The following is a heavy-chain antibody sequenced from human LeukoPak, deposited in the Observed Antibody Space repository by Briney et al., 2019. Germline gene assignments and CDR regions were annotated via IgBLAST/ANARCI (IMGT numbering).Heavy chain of an antibody. Sequence: PSETLSLTCTVSGGAISIYYWNWIRQPPGKGPEWIGYIDYSGSTNYNPSLKSRVTISVDTSKNQFSLKLSSVTAADTAVYYCARYDSRGSASTKFDYWGPGIQVTVSS. D-gene: IGHD3-3*01. CDR3: ARYDSRGSASTKFDY. CDR1: GGAISIYY. V-gene: IGHV4-59*08. CDR2: IDYSGST. J-gene: IGHJ4*02.